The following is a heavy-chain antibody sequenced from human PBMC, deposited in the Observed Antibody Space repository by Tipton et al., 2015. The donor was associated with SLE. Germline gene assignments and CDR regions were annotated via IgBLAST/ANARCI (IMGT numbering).Heavy chain of an antibody. CDR2: IYHSGST. J-gene: IGHJ2*01. Sequence: TLSLTCTVSGGSISSGGYYWSWIRQHPGKGLEWIGYIYHSGSTNYNPSLKSRVTISVDTSKNQFSLKLSSVTAADTAVYYCARVGITGTTWDWYFDLWGRGTLVTVSS. CDR1: GGSISSGGYY. CDR3: ARVGITGTTWDWYFDL. V-gene: IGHV4-61*08. D-gene: IGHD1-7*01.